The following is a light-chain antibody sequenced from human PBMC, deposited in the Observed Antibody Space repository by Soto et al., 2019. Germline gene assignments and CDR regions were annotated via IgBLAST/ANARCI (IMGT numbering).Light chain of an antibody. V-gene: IGKV3-20*01. CDR3: QQYGRT. Sequence: DILLTQSPGTLSLSPGDRATLSCRSSQSVNSNYLAWYQQKPGQAPRLLIFGASTRATGIPDRFRGSGSGTDFTLTINRLEPEDFAVYYCQQYGRTFGQGTKVDIK. CDR1: QSVNSNY. J-gene: IGKJ2*01. CDR2: GAS.